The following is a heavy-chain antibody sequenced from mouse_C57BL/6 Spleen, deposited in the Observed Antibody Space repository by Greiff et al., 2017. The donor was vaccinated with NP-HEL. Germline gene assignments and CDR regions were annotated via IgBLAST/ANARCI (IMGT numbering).Heavy chain of an antibody. CDR1: GYTFTDYN. D-gene: IGHD1-1*01. J-gene: IGHJ2*01. CDR2: INPNNGGT. CDR3: ASRYYYGSSFDY. Sequence: VQLKQSGPELVKPGASVKMSCKASGYTFTDYNMHWVKQSHGKSLEWIGYINPNNGGTSYNQKFKGKATLTVNKSSSTAYMELRSLTSEDAAVYYCASRYYYGSSFDYWGQGTTLTVSS. V-gene: IGHV1-22*01.